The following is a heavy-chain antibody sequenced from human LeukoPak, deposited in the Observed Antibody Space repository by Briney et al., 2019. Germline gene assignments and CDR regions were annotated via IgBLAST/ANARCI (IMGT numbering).Heavy chain of an antibody. D-gene: IGHD1-26*01. CDR2: INPSGGST. CDR3: AREGVVGAKDY. Sequence: ASVKVSCKASGYTFTSYYMHWVRQAPGQGLEWMGIINPSGGSTSYAQKFQGRVTMTRDTSISTAYMELSRLRSDDTAVYYCAREGVVGAKDYWGQGTLVTVSS. V-gene: IGHV1-46*01. J-gene: IGHJ4*02. CDR1: GYTFTSYY.